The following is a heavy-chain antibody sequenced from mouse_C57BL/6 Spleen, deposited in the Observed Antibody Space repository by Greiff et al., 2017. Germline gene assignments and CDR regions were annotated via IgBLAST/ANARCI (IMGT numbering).Heavy chain of an antibody. D-gene: IGHD2-4*01. CDR1: GYAFSSSW. CDR3: ARPFYYEYDLDY. J-gene: IGHJ2*01. CDR2: IYPGDGDT. Sequence: ESGPELVKPGASVTISCKASGYAFSSSWMNWVKQRPGKGLEWIGRIYPGDGDTNYNGKFKGKATLTADKSSSTAYMQLSSLTSEDSAVYFCARPFYYEYDLDYWGQGTTLTVSS. V-gene: IGHV1-82*01.